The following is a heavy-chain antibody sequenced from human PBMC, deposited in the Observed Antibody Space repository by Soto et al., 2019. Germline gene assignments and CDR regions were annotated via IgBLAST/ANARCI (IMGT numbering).Heavy chain of an antibody. V-gene: IGHV1-18*01. Sequence: QVQLVQSGAEVKKPGASVKVSCKASGYTFTSYGISWVRQAPGQGLEWMGWISAYNGNTNYAQKLQGRVTMTTDTSTSTAYRELKSLRSDDTAVYYCARVSRYCISTGCYVGYDFWSGPRNWFDPWGQGTLVTVSS. J-gene: IGHJ5*02. CDR3: ARVSRYCISTGCYVGYDFWSGPRNWFDP. D-gene: IGHD2-2*01. CDR1: GYTFTSYG. CDR2: ISAYNGNT.